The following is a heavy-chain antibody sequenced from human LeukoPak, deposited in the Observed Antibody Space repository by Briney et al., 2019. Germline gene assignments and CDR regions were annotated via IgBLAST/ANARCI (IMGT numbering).Heavy chain of an antibody. V-gene: IGHV3-43*02. CDR3: ARDRRYSYIDY. D-gene: IGHD5-18*01. J-gene: IGHJ4*02. Sequence: TGGSLRLSCAASGFMFDDSAMHWVRQAPGKGLEWVSLISGDGVSTFYADSVKGRFTISRDNAKNSLYLQMNSLRAEDTAVYYCARDRRYSYIDYWGQGTLVTVSS. CDR1: GFMFDDSA. CDR2: ISGDGVST.